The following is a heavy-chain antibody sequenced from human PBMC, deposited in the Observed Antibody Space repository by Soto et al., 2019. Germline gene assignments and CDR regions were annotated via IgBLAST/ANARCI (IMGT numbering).Heavy chain of an antibody. CDR1: GSISSDYY. CDR3: ARDFSKTTVGVVDS. V-gene: IGHV3-11*01. CDR2: INNGGDIV. D-gene: IGHD3-16*01. Sequence: QVQLEESGGGLVKPGQSLLPSWATSGSISSDYYMPWIRQAPGKGLEWIGYINNGGDIVHYSDAVRGRFRISRDNTKKSLYLQMTSLRAEDTAIYYCARDFSKTTVGVVDSWGQGALVTVSS. J-gene: IGHJ4*02.